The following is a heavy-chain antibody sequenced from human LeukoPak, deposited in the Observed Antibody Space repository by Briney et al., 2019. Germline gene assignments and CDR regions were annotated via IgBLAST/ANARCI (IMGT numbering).Heavy chain of an antibody. CDR2: IKQDGSEK. CDR3: ARDRWFGELSGGFDY. Sequence: PGGSLRLSCAASGFTFSSYWMSWVRQAPGKGLEWVANIKQDGSEKYYVDSVKGRFTISRDNAKNSLYLQMNSLRAEDTAVYYCARDRWFGELSGGFDYWGQGTLGTVSS. J-gene: IGHJ4*02. CDR1: GFTFSSYW. V-gene: IGHV3-7*01. D-gene: IGHD3-10*01.